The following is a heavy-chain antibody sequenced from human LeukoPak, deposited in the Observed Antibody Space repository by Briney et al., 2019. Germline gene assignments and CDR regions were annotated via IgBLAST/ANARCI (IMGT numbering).Heavy chain of an antibody. V-gene: IGHV3-23*01. J-gene: IGHJ4*02. CDR2: ISGSGGST. CDR3: AKGLGATYYFDY. Sequence: PGGSLRLSCAASGFTFSSYAMSWVRQAPRKGLEWVSAISGSGGSTYYADSVKGRFTISRDNSKNTLYLQMNSLRAEDTAVYYCAKGLGATYYFDYWGQGTLVTVSS. D-gene: IGHD1-26*01. CDR1: GFTFSSYA.